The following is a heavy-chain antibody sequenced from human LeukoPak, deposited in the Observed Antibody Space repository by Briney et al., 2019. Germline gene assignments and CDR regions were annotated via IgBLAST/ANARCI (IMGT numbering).Heavy chain of an antibody. CDR2: ISGSGGST. D-gene: IGHD2-2*01. CDR1: GFTFSSYA. CDR3: AKGEEVVVPAAHCD. Sequence: LSGGSLRLSCAASGFTFSSYAMSWVRPAPGKGLEWVSAISGSGGSTYYADSVKGRFTISRDNSKNTLYLQMNSLRAEDTAVYYCAKGEEVVVPAAHCDWGQGTLVTVSS. J-gene: IGHJ4*02. V-gene: IGHV3-23*01.